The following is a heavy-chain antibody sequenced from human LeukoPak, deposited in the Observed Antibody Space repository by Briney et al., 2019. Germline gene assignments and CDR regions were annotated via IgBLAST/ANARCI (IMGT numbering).Heavy chain of an antibody. J-gene: IGHJ4*02. CDR2: IYTSGST. D-gene: IGHD4-23*01. Sequence: SETLSLTCTVSGGSISSYYWSWIRQPAGKGLEWIGRIYTSGSTNYNPSLKSRVTMSVDTSENQFSLKLSSVTAADTAVYYCARDYAIHGGNSGLVHWGQGTLVTVSS. V-gene: IGHV4-4*07. CDR1: GGSISSYY. CDR3: ARDYAIHGGNSGLVH.